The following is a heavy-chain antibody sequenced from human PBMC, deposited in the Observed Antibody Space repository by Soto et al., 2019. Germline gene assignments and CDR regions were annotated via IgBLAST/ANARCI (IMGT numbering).Heavy chain of an antibody. J-gene: IGHJ6*02. CDR1: GYTFTDYY. V-gene: IGHV1-2*02. D-gene: IGHD6-19*01. Sequence: ASAKVSCKAPGYTFTDYYMHWVRQAPGQGLEWMGWINPNSGGTNYAQKFQGRVTMTRDTSISTAYMELNRLRSDDTAVYYCARDQSPSSGWPGMDVWGQGTTVTVSS. CDR3: ARDQSPSSGWPGMDV. CDR2: INPNSGGT.